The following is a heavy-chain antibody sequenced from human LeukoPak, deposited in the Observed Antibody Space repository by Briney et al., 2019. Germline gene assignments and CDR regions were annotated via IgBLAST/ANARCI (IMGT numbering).Heavy chain of an antibody. CDR2: INPNSGGT. J-gene: IGHJ4*02. CDR3: ARGGKVTFGGVIVNLDY. Sequence: ASVKVSCKAAGYTFTGYYMFWVRQAPGQGLEWMGRINPNSGGTNYAQKFQGRVTMTRDTSISTAYMELSSLRSEDTAVYYCARGGKVTFGGVIVNLDYWGQGTLVTVSS. V-gene: IGHV1-2*06. D-gene: IGHD3-16*02. CDR1: GYTFTGYY.